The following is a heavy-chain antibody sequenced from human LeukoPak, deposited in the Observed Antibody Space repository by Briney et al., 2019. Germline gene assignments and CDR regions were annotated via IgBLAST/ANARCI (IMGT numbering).Heavy chain of an antibody. CDR2: MNPNSGNT. CDR3: ARADNGYSYGPVLYYGMDV. D-gene: IGHD5-18*01. CDR1: GYTFTSYD. V-gene: IGHV1-8*01. Sequence: GASVKVSCKASGYTFTSYDINWVRQATGQGLEWMGWMNPNSGNTGHAQKFQGRVTMTRNTSISTAYMELSSLRSEDTAVYYCARADNGYSYGPVLYYGMDVWGQGTTVTVSS. J-gene: IGHJ6*02.